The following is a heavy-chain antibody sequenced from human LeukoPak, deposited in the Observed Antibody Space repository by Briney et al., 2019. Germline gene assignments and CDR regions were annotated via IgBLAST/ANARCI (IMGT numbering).Heavy chain of an antibody. Sequence: ASVKVSCKASGYTFTGYYMHWVRQAPGQGLERMGCINPNSGGTNYAQKFQGRVTMTSDTSISTAYMELSRLRSDDTAVYYCAGIGMGGWSGYSYAMDAWGQGTTVTVS. CDR1: GYTFTGYY. D-gene: IGHD3-3*01. V-gene: IGHV1-2*02. J-gene: IGHJ6*02. CDR3: AGIGMGGWSGYSYAMDA. CDR2: INPNSGGT.